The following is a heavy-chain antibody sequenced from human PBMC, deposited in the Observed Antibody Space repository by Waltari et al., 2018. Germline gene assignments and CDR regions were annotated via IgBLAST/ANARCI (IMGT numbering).Heavy chain of an antibody. CDR1: GGSITSSSYF. Sequence: QLQLQESGPGLVKPSETLSLTCTVSGGSITSSSYFWGWVRQPPGKGLEWIGTIAYSGSTYNNPSLMRRVTISVETAKNQFSLKLSSVTAAETAVFYCARFSKSANWFDPWGQGTLVTVSS. CDR3: ARFSKSANWFDP. V-gene: IGHV4-39*01. D-gene: IGHD3-3*02. CDR2: IAYSGST. J-gene: IGHJ5*02.